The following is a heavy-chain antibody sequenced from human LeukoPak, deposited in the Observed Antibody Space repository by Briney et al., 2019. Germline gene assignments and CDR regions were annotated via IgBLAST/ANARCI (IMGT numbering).Heavy chain of an antibody. D-gene: IGHD3-3*01. CDR2: INHSGST. CDR1: GGSFSGYY. CDR3: ARADDFWSGYWNFDL. J-gene: IGHJ2*01. Sequence: SGTLSLTCAVYGGSFSGYYWSWIRQPPGKGLEWIGEINHSGSTNYNPSLKSRVTISVDTSKNQFSLKLSSVTAADTAVYYCARADDFWSGYWNFDLWGRGTLVTVSS. V-gene: IGHV4-34*01.